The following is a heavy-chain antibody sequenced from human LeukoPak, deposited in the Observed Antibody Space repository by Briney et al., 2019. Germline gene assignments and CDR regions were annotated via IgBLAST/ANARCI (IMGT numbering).Heavy chain of an antibody. V-gene: IGHV1-18*01. Sequence: ASVKVSCKASNYTFTTYGINWVRQAPGQGLEWVEWINTYNGNTKYTERFQGRVTMTTDTSTTTAYMELKSLRSDDTAIYYCAKDRAAARNFDIWGQGTLVTVSS. CDR2: INTYNGNT. CDR3: AKDRAAARNFDI. CDR1: NYTFTTYG. J-gene: IGHJ4*02. D-gene: IGHD6-13*01.